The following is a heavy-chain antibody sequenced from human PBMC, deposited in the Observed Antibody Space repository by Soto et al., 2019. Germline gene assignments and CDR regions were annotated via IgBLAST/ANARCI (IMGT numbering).Heavy chain of an antibody. D-gene: IGHD3-9*01. CDR3: ARTKYYDILTGYRQLDYFDY. Sequence: SGPTLVNPTQTLTLTCTFSGFSLSTSGMCVSWIRQPPGKALEWLALIDWDDDKYYSTSLKTRLTISKDTSKNQVVPTMTNMDPVDTATYYCARTKYYDILTGYRQLDYFDYWGQGTLVTVSS. V-gene: IGHV2-70*01. J-gene: IGHJ4*02. CDR2: IDWDDDK. CDR1: GFSLSTSGMC.